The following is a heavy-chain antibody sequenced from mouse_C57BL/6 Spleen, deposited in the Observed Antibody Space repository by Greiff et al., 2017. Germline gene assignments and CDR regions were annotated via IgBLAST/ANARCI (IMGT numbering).Heavy chain of an antibody. Sequence: VQLQQSGAELARPGASVKLSCTASGYTFTSYGISWVKQRPGQGLEWIGEIYPRSGNTYYNEKFKGKATLTADKSSSTAYMELRSLTSEDSAVYFCARLDYGNHWDFEVWGTGTTVTVSS. CDR2: IYPRSGNT. V-gene: IGHV1-81*01. CDR1: GYTFTSYG. J-gene: IGHJ1*03. D-gene: IGHD2-1*01. CDR3: ARLDYGNHWDFEV.